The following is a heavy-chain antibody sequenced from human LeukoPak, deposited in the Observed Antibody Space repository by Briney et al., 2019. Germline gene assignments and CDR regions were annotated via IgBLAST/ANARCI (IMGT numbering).Heavy chain of an antibody. CDR2: VSGRDTST. J-gene: IGHJ4*02. Sequence: GASLRLCCAASGFTFSNYAMSWVRQAPGKGLEWVSAVSGRDTSTYYTDSVKGRFTISRDNSKNTLYLQMNSLSAEDTAIYYCAKWGDYDVLTGYYDSDYWGQGTLVTVSS. CDR1: GFTFSNYA. V-gene: IGHV3-23*01. D-gene: IGHD3-9*01. CDR3: AKWGDYDVLTGYYDSDY.